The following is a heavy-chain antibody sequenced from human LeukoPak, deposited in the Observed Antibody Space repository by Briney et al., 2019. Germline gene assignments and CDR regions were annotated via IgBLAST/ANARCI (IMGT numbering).Heavy chain of an antibody. CDR1: GGSFSGYY. Sequence: SETLSLTCAVYGGSFSGYYWSWIRQPPGKGLEWIGEINHSGSTNYNPSLKSRVTISVDTSKNQFSLKLSSVTAADTAVYYCARTTGIAVAGHFDYWGQGTLVTVSS. V-gene: IGHV4-34*01. CDR3: ARTTGIAVAGHFDY. D-gene: IGHD6-19*01. CDR2: INHSGST. J-gene: IGHJ4*02.